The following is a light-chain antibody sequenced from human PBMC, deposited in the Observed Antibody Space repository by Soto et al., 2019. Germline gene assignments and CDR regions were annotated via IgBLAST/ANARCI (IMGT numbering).Light chain of an antibody. J-gene: IGLJ1*01. V-gene: IGLV2-8*01. Sequence: SALPQPPSASVSPGQSVTMSCTGSSGDVGTYALVSWYQQHPGKAPKLMIYGVHKRPSGVPDRFSGSQSGNTASLTVSGLQAEDGADYFCSSYAGNNNYVFGTGTKVTVL. CDR3: SSYAGNNNYV. CDR2: GVH. CDR1: SGDVGTYAL.